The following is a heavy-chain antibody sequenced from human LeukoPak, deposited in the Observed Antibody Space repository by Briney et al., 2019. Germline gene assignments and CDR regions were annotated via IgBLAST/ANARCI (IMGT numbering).Heavy chain of an antibody. CDR3: GRLRPTMIRGVISPSYSDTSGPVGR. CDR1: GGSFSGYY. V-gene: IGHV4-34*10. Sequence: PSETLSLTCAVYGGSFSGYYWTWLRQPPGKGLEWIGEIDHSGRTTYNPSLKSRVTISSDPSKAQVFLQVTSIQVADTAIYYCGRLRPTMIRGVISPSYSDTSGPVGRWGPGTLVTVSS. CDR2: IDHSGRT. J-gene: IGHJ4*01. D-gene: IGHD3-10*01.